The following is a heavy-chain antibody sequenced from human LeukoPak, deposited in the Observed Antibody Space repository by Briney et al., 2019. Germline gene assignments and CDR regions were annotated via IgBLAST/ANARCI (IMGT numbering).Heavy chain of an antibody. Sequence: RASVKVSCKASGYTFTGYYMHWVRQAPGQGLEWMGWINPNSGGTNYAQKFQGRVTMTRDTSISTAYMELSRLRSDDTAVYYCARGAQWLQYNWFDPWGQGTLVTVSS. CDR2: INPNSGGT. J-gene: IGHJ5*02. CDR3: ARGAQWLQYNWFDP. D-gene: IGHD6-19*01. CDR1: GYTFTGYY. V-gene: IGHV1-2*02.